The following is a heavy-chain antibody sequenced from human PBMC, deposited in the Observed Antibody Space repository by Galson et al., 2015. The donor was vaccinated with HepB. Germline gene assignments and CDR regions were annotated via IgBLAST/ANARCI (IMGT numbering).Heavy chain of an antibody. CDR2: IRSKANSYAT. J-gene: IGHJ4*02. CDR1: GFTFSGSA. Sequence: SLRLSCAASGFTFSGSAMHWVRQASGKGLEWVGRIRSKANSYATAYAASVKGRFTISRDDSKNTAYLQMNSLKTEDTAVYYCTRSPYGSGRGDYWGQGTLVTVSS. D-gene: IGHD3-10*01. V-gene: IGHV3-73*01. CDR3: TRSPYGSGRGDY.